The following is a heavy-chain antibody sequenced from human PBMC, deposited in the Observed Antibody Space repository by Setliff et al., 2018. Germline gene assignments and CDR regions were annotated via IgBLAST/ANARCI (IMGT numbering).Heavy chain of an antibody. J-gene: IGHJ4*02. V-gene: IGHV4-38-2*02. Sequence: SETLSLTCTVSGYPISRGFYWGWIRQSPGKGLEWNGSVNHSGSSYQNPSLRSRIAVSVDTSKNQFSLRLNSVTAADTAVYFCARAAARAEYSDTSAYLPFDFWGLGTLVTVSS. D-gene: IGHD3-16*01. CDR2: VNHSGSS. CDR3: ARAAARAEYSDTSAYLPFDF. CDR1: GYPISRGFY.